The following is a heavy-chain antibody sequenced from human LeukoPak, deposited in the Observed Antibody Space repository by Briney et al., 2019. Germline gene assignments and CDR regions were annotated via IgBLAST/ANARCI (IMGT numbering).Heavy chain of an antibody. V-gene: IGHV1-3*01. J-gene: IGHJ3*02. D-gene: IGHD5-12*01. Sequence: GASVKVSCKASGYTFTSYAMHWVRQAPGQRLEWMGWINAGNGNTKYSQKFQGRVTITRDTSASTAYMELSSLRSEDTAVFYCARGTERYSGYERAFDIWGQGTMVTVSS. CDR3: ARGTERYSGYERAFDI. CDR2: INAGNGNT. CDR1: GYTFTSYA.